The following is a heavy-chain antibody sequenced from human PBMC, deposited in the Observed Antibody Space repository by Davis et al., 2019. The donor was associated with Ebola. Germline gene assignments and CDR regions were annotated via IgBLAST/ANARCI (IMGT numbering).Heavy chain of an antibody. CDR3: ARERGLLRFGMDV. CDR1: GFTFSSYG. V-gene: IGHV3-33*01. CDR2: IWYDGSNK. Sequence: GESLKISCAASGFTFSSYGMHWVRQAPGKGLEWVAVIWYDGSNKYYADSVKGRFTISRDNSKNTLYLQMNSLRAEDTAVYYCARERGLLRFGMDVWGQGTTVTVSS. D-gene: IGHD1-26*01. J-gene: IGHJ6*02.